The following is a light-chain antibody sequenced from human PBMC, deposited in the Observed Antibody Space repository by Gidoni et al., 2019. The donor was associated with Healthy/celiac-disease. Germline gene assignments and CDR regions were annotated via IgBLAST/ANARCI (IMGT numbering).Light chain of an antibody. CDR2: EVS. CDR1: SSDVGGYNY. Sequence: QSALTLPPSPSGCPVQSVTSSCTGTSSDVGGYNYVSWYQQHPGKAPKLMIYEVSKRPSGVPDRFSGSKSGKTASLTVSGLQAEDAEDYYCSSYAGSNRVFGTGTKVTVL. J-gene: IGLJ1*01. V-gene: IGLV2-8*01. CDR3: SSYAGSNRV.